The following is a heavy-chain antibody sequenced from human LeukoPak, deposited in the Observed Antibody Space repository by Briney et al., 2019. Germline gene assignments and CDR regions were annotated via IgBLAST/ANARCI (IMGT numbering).Heavy chain of an antibody. CDR2: INTSTGGA. CDR1: GYTFTDYY. Sequence: ASVKVSCKASGYTFTDYYIHWVRQAPGQGLEWMGWINTSTGGAYSAQNFQGRVTMTRDTSITTAYMELIRLRSDDTAVYYCAPWAGRFDSWGQGTLVTVSS. CDR3: APWAGRFDS. J-gene: IGHJ4*02. V-gene: IGHV1-2*02.